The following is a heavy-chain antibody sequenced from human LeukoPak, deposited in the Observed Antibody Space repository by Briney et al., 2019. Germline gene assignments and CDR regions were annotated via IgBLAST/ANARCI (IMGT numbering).Heavy chain of an antibody. D-gene: IGHD3-3*01. CDR1: GFTFGDYA. CDR3: TRPQSSITIFGVVIAYNWFDP. V-gene: IGHV3-49*04. J-gene: IGHJ5*02. Sequence: PGGSLRLSCTASGFTFGDYAMSWVRQAPGKGLEWVGFIRSKAYGGTTEYAASVKGRFTISRDDSKSIAYPQMNSLKTEDTAVYYCTRPQSSITIFGVVIAYNWFDPWGQGTLVTVSS. CDR2: IRSKAYGGTT.